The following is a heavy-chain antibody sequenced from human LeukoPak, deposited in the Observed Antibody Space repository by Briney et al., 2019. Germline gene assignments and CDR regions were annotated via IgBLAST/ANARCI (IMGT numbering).Heavy chain of an antibody. CDR1: GGSISSYS. CDR3: ARVSGYSSSWYGGLYAFDI. J-gene: IGHJ3*02. CDR2: IYTSGST. D-gene: IGHD6-13*01. Sequence: SETLSLTCTVSGGSISSYSWSWIRQPAGKGLEWIGRIYTSGSTNYNPSLKSRVTMSVDTSKNQFSLKLSSVTAADTAVYYCARVSGYSSSWYGGLYAFDIWGQGTMVTVSS. V-gene: IGHV4-4*07.